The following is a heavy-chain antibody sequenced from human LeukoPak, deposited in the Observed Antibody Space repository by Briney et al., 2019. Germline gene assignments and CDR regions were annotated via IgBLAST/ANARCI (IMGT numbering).Heavy chain of an antibody. J-gene: IGHJ6*02. CDR2: IYYSGST. CDR3: ARELRAPMYYYDSSEIQNYYYYYGMDV. CDR1: GGSISSSSYY. V-gene: IGHV4-39*07. D-gene: IGHD3-22*01. Sequence: SETLSLTCTVSGGSISSSSYYWGWIRQPPGKGLEWIGSIYYSGSTYYNPSLKSRVTISVDTSKNQFSLKLSSVTAADTAVYYCARELRAPMYYYDSSEIQNYYYYYGMDVWGQGTTVTVSS.